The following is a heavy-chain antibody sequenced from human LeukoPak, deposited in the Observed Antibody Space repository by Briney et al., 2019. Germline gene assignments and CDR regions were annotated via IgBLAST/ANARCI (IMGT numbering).Heavy chain of an antibody. Sequence: SETLSLTCTVSGGSTRSSIDYWGWIRQPPGKGLEWIGTIYYSGSTYYNPSLKSRVTISVDTSKNQFSLKLSSVTAADTAVYYCARLSYCGGDCYQFDYWGQGTLVTVSS. D-gene: IGHD2-21*02. CDR1: GGSTRSSIDY. CDR3: ARLSYCGGDCYQFDY. J-gene: IGHJ4*02. CDR2: IYYSGST. V-gene: IGHV4-39*07.